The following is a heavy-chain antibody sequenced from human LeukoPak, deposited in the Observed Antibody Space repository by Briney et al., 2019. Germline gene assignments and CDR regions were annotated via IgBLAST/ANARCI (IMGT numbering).Heavy chain of an antibody. CDR3: AKSDYEGALYY. J-gene: IGHJ4*02. V-gene: IGHV3-7*01. D-gene: IGHD3-16*01. Sequence: GGSLRLSCAASGFTFSSYWMSWVRQAPGKGLEWVANIKQDGSEKYYVDSVKGRFTISRDNAKNSLYLQMNSLRAEDTAVYYCAKSDYEGALYYWGQGTLVTVSS. CDR1: GFTFSSYW. CDR2: IKQDGSEK.